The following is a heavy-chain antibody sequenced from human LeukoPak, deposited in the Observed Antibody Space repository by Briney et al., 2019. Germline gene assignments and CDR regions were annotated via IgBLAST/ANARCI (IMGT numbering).Heavy chain of an antibody. D-gene: IGHD3-16*01. J-gene: IGHJ4*02. CDR2: INPDGNKK. CDR1: GLIFSGSW. CDR3: ARDDDRDY. Sequence: GGSLRLSCAASGLIFSGSWMNWVRQAPGKGLEWVATINPDGNKKGVADSVRGRFTISRDNAKNSLYLQMNSLRAEDTAVYYCARDDDRDYWGQGTLVTVSS. V-gene: IGHV3-7*03.